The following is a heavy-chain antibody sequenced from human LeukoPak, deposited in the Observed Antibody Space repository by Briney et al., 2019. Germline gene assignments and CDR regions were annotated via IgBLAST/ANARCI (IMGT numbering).Heavy chain of an antibody. CDR2: IHPEGNEK. D-gene: IGHD3-10*01. J-gene: IGHJ1*01. CDR1: GFSFTNFW. V-gene: IGHV3-7*04. Sequence: GGSLRLSCAVSGFSFTNFWMSWVRQAPGRGLEWVANIHPEGNEKYHVESVKGRFTISRDNTKNLLFLQMNGLRVEDTAVYYCARGDAFSGEHWGQGTLVTVSS. CDR3: ARGDAFSGEH.